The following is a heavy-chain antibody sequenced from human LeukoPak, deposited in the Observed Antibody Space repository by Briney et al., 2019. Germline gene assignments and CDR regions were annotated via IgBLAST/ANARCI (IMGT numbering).Heavy chain of an antibody. V-gene: IGHV3-23*01. Sequence: GGSLRLSCAASGFTFSSYAMSWVRQAPGKGLEWVSAISGSGGSTYYADSVEGRFTISRDNSKNTLYLQMNSLRAEDTAVYYCAKDRGCSGGSCYNFYWGQGTLVTVSS. CDR3: AKDRGCSGGSCYNFY. J-gene: IGHJ4*02. CDR2: ISGSGGST. D-gene: IGHD2-15*01. CDR1: GFTFSSYA.